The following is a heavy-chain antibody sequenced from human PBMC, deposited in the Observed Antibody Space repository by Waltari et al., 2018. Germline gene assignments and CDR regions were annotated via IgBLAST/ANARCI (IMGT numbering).Heavy chain of an antibody. J-gene: IGHJ5*02. CDR3: AGHVGCPYSSSSGRRWFDP. Sequence: EVQLVQSGAEVKKPGESLKISCKGSGYSFTSYWIGWVRQMPGKGLEWMGLIYPGDSDTRYSPSFPVTVTISADKSISTAYLQWSSLKASDTAMYYCAGHVGCPYSSSSGRRWFDPWGQGTLVTVSS. D-gene: IGHD6-6*01. CDR1: GYSFTSYW. CDR2: IYPGDSDT. V-gene: IGHV5-51*01.